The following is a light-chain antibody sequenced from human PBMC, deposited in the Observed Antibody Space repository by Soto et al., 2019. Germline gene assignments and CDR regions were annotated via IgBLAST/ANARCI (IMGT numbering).Light chain of an antibody. CDR3: QQGNTFPPLS. CDR1: QDISTW. V-gene: IGKV1-12*01. Sequence: IQMTQSPSSVAASVGDTVTITCRASQDISTWLAWCQQKPGKAPELLIFAASTLQRGVPSRFSGRGSGTDFTLTIDSLQPEDFATYYCQQGNTFPPLSFGGGTKVEMK. CDR2: AAS. J-gene: IGKJ4*01.